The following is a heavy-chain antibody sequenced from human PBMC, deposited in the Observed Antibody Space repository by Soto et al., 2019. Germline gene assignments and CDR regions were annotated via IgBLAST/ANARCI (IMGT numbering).Heavy chain of an antibody. CDR1: GFTFSSYA. CDR2: ISYDGSNK. Sequence: GSLRLSCAASGFTFSSYAMHWVRQAPGKGLEWVAVISYDGSNKYYADSVKGRFTISRDNSKNTLYLQMNSLRAEDTAVYYCARERVWFGESYYYYYYGMDVWGQGTTVTVSS. J-gene: IGHJ6*02. V-gene: IGHV3-30-3*01. CDR3: ARERVWFGESYYYYYYGMDV. D-gene: IGHD3-10*01.